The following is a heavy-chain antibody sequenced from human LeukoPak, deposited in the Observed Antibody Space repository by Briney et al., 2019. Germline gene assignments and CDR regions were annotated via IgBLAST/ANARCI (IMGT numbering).Heavy chain of an antibody. CDR1: GGTFSSYA. CDR3: ASFGKRYCSSTSCLDY. Sequence: GASVKVSCKASGGTFSSYAISWVRQAPGQGLEWMGGIIPILGTANYAQRFQGRVTITADESTSTAYMELSSLRSEDTAVYYCASFGKRYCSSTSCLDYWGQGTLVTVSS. CDR2: IIPILGTA. V-gene: IGHV1-69*01. J-gene: IGHJ4*02. D-gene: IGHD2-2*01.